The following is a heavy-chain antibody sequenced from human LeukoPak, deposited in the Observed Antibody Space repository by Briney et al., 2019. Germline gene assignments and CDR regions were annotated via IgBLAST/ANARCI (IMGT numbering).Heavy chain of an antibody. D-gene: IGHD3-3*01. CDR1: GFTVSSNY. CDR2: IYSGGST. V-gene: IGHV3-66*01. J-gene: IGHJ6*02. CDR3: ARNAPTIFGVVYYYYYGMDV. Sequence: GGSLRLSCAASGFTVSSNYMSWVRQAPGKGLEWVSVIYSGGSTYYADSVKGRFTISRDNAKNSLYLQMNSLRAEDTAVYYCARNAPTIFGVVYYYYYGMDVWGQGTTVTVSS.